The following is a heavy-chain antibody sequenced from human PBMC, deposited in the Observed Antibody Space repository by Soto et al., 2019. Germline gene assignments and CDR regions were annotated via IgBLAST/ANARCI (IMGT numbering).Heavy chain of an antibody. CDR1: GFTFSSYA. V-gene: IGHV3-23*01. CDR3: AKDRSTNRDYGGSYMDV. D-gene: IGHD3-10*01. J-gene: IGHJ6*03. Sequence: EVQLLESGGGLVQPGGSLRLSCAASGFTFSSYAMSWVRQAPGKGLEWVSAISGSGGSTYYADSVKGRFTISRDNSKNTLYLQMNSLRAEDTGVYYCAKDRSTNRDYGGSYMDVWGKGTTVTVSS. CDR2: ISGSGGST.